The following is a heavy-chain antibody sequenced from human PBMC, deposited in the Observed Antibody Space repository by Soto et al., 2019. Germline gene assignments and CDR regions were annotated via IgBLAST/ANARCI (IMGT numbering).Heavy chain of an antibody. CDR3: ARDGADYYGSGSYYTFDY. D-gene: IGHD3-10*01. Sequence: QVQLVQSGAEEKKPGSSVKVSCKASGGTFSSYAISWVRQAPGQGLEWMGGIIPIFGTANYAQKFQGRVTITADESTSTAYMELSSLRSEDTAVYYCARDGADYYGSGSYYTFDYWGLGTLVTVSS. V-gene: IGHV1-69*01. CDR2: IIPIFGTA. J-gene: IGHJ4*02. CDR1: GGTFSSYA.